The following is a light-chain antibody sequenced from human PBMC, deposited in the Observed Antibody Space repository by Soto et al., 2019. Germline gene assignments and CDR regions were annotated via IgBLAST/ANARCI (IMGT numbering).Light chain of an antibody. CDR3: LSLDSSLSVV. J-gene: IGLJ2*01. V-gene: IGLV1-40*01. CDR1: SSNIGAGYD. CDR2: GNT. Sequence: QSVLTQPPSVSGAPGQRVTISCTGSSSNIGAGYDVHWYQQLPGRAPKLLIYGNTNRPSGVPDRFSGSKSGTSASLAITGLQAEDEADYYCLSLDSSLSVVFGGGTKLPVL.